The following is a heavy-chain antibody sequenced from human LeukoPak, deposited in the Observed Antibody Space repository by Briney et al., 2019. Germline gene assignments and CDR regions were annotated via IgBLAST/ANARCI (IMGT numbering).Heavy chain of an antibody. J-gene: IGHJ6*03. D-gene: IGHD1-1*01. CDR3: ARPTTSTSGATDFYYYYMDV. V-gene: IGHV3-21*01. CDR2: ISSSSYI. CDR1: GFTLSTYG. Sequence: GGSLRLSCAASGFTLSTYGMIWVRQAPGKGLEWVSSISSSSYIYYADSVKGRFTLSRDNAKNSLYLQMNSLRADDTAVYYCARPTTSTSGATDFYYYYMDVWGKGTTVTVPS.